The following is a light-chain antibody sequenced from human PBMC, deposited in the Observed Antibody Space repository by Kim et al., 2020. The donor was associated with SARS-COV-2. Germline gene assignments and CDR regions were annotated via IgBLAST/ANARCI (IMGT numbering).Light chain of an antibody. CDR1: SSDVGGYNY. CDR3: SSYTSSSTF. CDR2: DVS. Sequence: PGQSMTISGTGTSSDVGGYNYVSWYQQHPGKAPKLMIYDVSKRPSGVSNRFSGSKSGNTASLTISGLQAEDEADYYCSSYTSSSTFFGTGTKVTVL. V-gene: IGLV2-14*04. J-gene: IGLJ1*01.